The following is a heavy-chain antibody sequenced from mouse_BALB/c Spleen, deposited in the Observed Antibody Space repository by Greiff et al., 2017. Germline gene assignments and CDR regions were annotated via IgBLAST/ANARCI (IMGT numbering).Heavy chain of an antibody. D-gene: IGHD2-1*01. CDR1: GFTFSSYG. CDR2: ISSGGSYT. CDR3: ARLGGNYEAWFAY. V-gene: IGHV5-6*01. J-gene: IGHJ3*01. Sequence: EVQLVESGGDLVKPGGSLKLSCAASGFTFSSYGMSWVRQTPDKRLEWVATISSGGSYTYYPDSVKGRFTISRDNAKNTLYLQMSSLKSEDTAMYYCARLGGNYEAWFAYWGQGTLVTVSA.